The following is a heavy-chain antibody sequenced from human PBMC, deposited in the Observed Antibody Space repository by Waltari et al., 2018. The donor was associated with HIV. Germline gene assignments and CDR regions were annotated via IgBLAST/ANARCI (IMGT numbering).Heavy chain of an antibody. V-gene: IGHV1-2*02. Sequence: VHLVQSGAEVKKAGASVNVSCTASGYTFTGYYIYWVRKAPGQGLGGMGWINPNSGGTEYAQKFQGRVTMNRDTSINTAYMELSRLSSDDTAVYYCARVTYSGSYYGDYWGQGTLVTVSS. J-gene: IGHJ4*02. CDR3: ARVTYSGSYYGDY. CDR2: INPNSGGT. D-gene: IGHD5-12*01. CDR1: GYTFTGYY.